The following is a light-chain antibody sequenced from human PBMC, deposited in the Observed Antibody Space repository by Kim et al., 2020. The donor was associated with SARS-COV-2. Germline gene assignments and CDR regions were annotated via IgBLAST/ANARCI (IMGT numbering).Light chain of an antibody. CDR1: SGVVGAYNY. V-gene: IGLV2-14*01. J-gene: IGLJ2*01. CDR2: EVT. CDR3: SSYMPTTIFV. Sequence: SITIACTGASGVVGAYNYVAWYQQHPGKAPKLIIYEVTNRPSGVSNRFSGSKSDNTASLTISGLQAEDEADYYCSSYMPTTIFVFGGGTQLTVL.